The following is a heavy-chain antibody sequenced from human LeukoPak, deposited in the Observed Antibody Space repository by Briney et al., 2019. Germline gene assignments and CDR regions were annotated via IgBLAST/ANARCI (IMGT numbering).Heavy chain of an antibody. V-gene: IGHV3-23*01. D-gene: IGHD5-18*01. J-gene: IGHJ4*02. CDR1: GFTFSSYA. Sequence: PGGSLRLSCAASGFTFSSYAMSWVRQAPGKGLEWVSAISGSGGSTYYADSVKGRFTISRDNSKNTLYLQMSSLRAEDTAVYYCAKSPCGYSYGLLDYWGQGTLVTVSS. CDR2: ISGSGGST. CDR3: AKSPCGYSYGLLDY.